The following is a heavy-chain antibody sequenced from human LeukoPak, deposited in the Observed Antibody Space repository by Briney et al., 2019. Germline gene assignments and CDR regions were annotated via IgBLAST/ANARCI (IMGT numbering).Heavy chain of an antibody. CDR3: ARGGYYYDSSGYYYFDY. CDR1: GGSISSYY. D-gene: IGHD3-22*01. CDR2: ISYSGST. Sequence: SETLSLTCTVSGGSISSYYWSWIRQPPGKGLEWIGYISYSGSTNYNPSLKSRVTISVDTSKNQFSLKLSSVTAADTAVYYCARGGYYYDSSGYYYFDYWGQGTLVTVSS. J-gene: IGHJ4*02. V-gene: IGHV4-59*12.